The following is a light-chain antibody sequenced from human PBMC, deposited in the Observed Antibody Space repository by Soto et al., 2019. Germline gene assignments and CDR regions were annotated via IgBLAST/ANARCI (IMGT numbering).Light chain of an antibody. V-gene: IGKV3-11*01. CDR2: DAS. J-gene: IGKJ5*01. Sequence: EIVLTQSPATLSLSPGERATLSCRASQSVRSYLGWYQQRPGQAPRLLIYDASNRATGIPARFSGSGSGTDFTLTISSLDLEDFAVYYCQQGGTFGQGTRLEIK. CDR1: QSVRSY. CDR3: QQGGT.